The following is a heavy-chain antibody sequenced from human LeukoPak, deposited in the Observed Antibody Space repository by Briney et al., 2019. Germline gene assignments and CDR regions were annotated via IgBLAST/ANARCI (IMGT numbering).Heavy chain of an antibody. CDR1: GFTFSSYS. Sequence: GGSLRLSCAASGFTFSSYSMNWARQAPGKGLEWVSSISSSSSYIYYADSVKGRFTISRDNAKNSLYLQMNSLRAEDTAVYYCARDLKAQQLDYWGQGTLVTVSS. J-gene: IGHJ4*02. CDR3: ARDLKAQQLDY. D-gene: IGHD6-13*01. V-gene: IGHV3-21*01. CDR2: ISSSSSYI.